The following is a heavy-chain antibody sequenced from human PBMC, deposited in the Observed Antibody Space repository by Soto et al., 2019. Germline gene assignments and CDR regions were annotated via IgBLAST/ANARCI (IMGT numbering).Heavy chain of an antibody. V-gene: IGHV4-31*03. CDR2: LYYSGST. CDR1: GGSISSGGYY. CDR3: ARKMKGLLLDY. Sequence: PSETLSLTCTVSGGSISSGGYYWSWIRQHPGKGLEWIGYLYYSGSTYCNPSLKSRVTISVDTSKNQYSLKLSSVTAADPAVYCCARKMKGLLLDYWGQGTLVTVSS. J-gene: IGHJ4*02. D-gene: IGHD3-22*01.